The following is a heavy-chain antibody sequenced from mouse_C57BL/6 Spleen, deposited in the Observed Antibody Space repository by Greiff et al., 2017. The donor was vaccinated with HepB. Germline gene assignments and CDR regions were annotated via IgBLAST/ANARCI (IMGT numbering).Heavy chain of an antibody. CDR1: GYTFTSYW. J-gene: IGHJ4*01. Sequence: QVHVKQPGAELVKPGASVKMSCKASGYTFTSYWITWVKQRPGQGLEWIGDIYPGSGSTNYNEKFKSKATLTVDTSSSTAYMQLSSLTSEDSAVYYCARRANWAMDYWGQGTSVTVSS. CDR2: IYPGSGST. CDR3: ARRANWAMDY. D-gene: IGHD4-1*01. V-gene: IGHV1-55*01.